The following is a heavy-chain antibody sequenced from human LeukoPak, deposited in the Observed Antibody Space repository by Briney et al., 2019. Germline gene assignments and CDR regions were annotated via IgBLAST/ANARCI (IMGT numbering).Heavy chain of an antibody. CDR2: ISYDGSNK. CDR1: GFTFSSYG. CDR3: AKDGDNSYCSSTSCYGFFGYMDV. V-gene: IGHV3-30*18. Sequence: QPGRSLRLSCAASGFTFSSYGMHWVRQAPGKGLEWVAVISYDGSNKYYADSVKGRFTISRDNSKNTLYLQMNSLRAEDTAVYYCAKDGDNSYCSSTSCYGFFGYMDVWGKGTTVTVSS. J-gene: IGHJ6*03. D-gene: IGHD2-2*01.